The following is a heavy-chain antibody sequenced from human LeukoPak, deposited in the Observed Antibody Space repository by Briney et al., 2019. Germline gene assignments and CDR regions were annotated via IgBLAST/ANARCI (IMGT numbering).Heavy chain of an antibody. CDR2: INPSGGST. CDR3: ATSYGDYAEYFQH. CDR1: GYTFISYY. Sequence: ASVKVSCKASGYTFISYYMHWVRQAPGQGLEWMGIINPSGGSTSYAQKFQGRVTMTRDTSTSTVYMELSSLRSEDTAVYYCATSYGDYAEYFQHWGQAPWSPSPQ. V-gene: IGHV1-46*01. J-gene: IGHJ1*01. D-gene: IGHD4-17*01.